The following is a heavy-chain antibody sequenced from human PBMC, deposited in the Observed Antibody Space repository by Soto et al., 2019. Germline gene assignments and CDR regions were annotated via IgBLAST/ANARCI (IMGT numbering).Heavy chain of an antibody. CDR1: GYRFGSYG. Sequence: QVQLVQSGAELRKPGASVKVSCKASGYRFGSYGINWVRQAPGHGLEWMGWINPDNGNRNFAQKFEDRVIMTTATATNTVYMELRSLRSDDTAIYYWARVRLRGYDNSGLYSWGQGTLVSVSS. V-gene: IGHV1-18*01. D-gene: IGHD3-22*01. CDR2: INPDNGNR. CDR3: ARVRLRGYDNSGLYS. J-gene: IGHJ5*02.